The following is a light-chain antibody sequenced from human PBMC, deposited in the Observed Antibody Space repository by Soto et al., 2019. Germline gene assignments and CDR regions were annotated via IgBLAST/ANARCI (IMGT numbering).Light chain of an antibody. V-gene: IGKV3D-20*01. CDR2: DAS. CDR3: QQYGSSPRT. J-gene: IGKJ1*01. CDR1: QSVSSSY. Sequence: EIVLTQSPATLSVSPWERATLSCGASQSVSSSYLAWYQQKPGLAPRLLIYDASSRATGIPDRFSGSGSGTDFTLTISRLEPEDFAVYYCQQYGSSPRTFGQGTKVDIK.